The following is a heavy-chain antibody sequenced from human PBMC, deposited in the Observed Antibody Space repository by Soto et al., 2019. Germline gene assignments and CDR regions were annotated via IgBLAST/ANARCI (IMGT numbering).Heavy chain of an antibody. CDR1: GFTFNSYA. CDR2: ISNDGSKT. CDR3: AKAGEIFGLVIFAYLDF. V-gene: IGHV3-30*18. J-gene: IGHJ4*02. Sequence: TGGSLRLSCATSGFTFNSYALHWVRQSPGKGLEWVALISNDGSKTFYADSVKGRFTISRDTAKNTLFLQMNSLTTEDTAVYFCAKAGEIFGLVIFAYLDFWGQGTLVTVSS. D-gene: IGHD3-3*01.